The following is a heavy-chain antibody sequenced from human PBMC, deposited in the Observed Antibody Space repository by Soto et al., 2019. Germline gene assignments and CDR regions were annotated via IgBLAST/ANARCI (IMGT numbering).Heavy chain of an antibody. CDR1: GYTFTSYG. CDR3: ERDPVYCGGDCHPGGY. Sequence: QVQLVQSGAEVKKPGASVKVSCKASGYTFTSYGISWVRQAPGQGLEWMGWISAYNGNTNYAQKLQGRVTRTTDTAARRAYMELRSLRSDDTAVYYCERDPVYCGGDCHPGGYWGQGTLVTVSS. D-gene: IGHD2-21*02. V-gene: IGHV1-18*01. J-gene: IGHJ4*02. CDR2: ISAYNGNT.